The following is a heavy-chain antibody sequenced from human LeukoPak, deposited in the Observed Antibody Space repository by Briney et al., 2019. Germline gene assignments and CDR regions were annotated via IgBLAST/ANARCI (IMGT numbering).Heavy chain of an antibody. CDR1: GFTFSSYA. D-gene: IGHD5-18*01. Sequence: GGSLRLSCAASGFTFSSYAMSWVRQAPGKGLEWVSAISGSGGSTYYADSVKGRFTIPRDNSKNTLYLQMNSLRAEDTAVYYCAKRSGYSYGYLDYWGQGTLVTVSS. J-gene: IGHJ4*02. V-gene: IGHV3-23*01. CDR2: ISGSGGST. CDR3: AKRSGYSYGYLDY.